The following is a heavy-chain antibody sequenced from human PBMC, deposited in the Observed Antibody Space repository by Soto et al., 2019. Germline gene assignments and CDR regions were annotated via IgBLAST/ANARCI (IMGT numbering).Heavy chain of an antibody. D-gene: IGHD4-17*01. J-gene: IGHJ3*02. CDR1: GYTFTSYY. V-gene: IGHV1-46*01. CDR3: ARRYGDYGPESGLYAFDI. CDR2: INPSGGST. Sequence: GASVKVSCKASGYTFTSYYMHWVRQAPGQGLEWMGIINPSGGSTSYAQKFQGRVTMTRDTSTSTVYMELSSLRSEDTAVYYCARRYGDYGPESGLYAFDIWGQGTMVTVSS.